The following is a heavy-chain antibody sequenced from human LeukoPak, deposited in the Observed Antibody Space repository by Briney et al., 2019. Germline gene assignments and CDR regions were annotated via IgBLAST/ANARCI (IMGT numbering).Heavy chain of an antibody. D-gene: IGHD6-19*01. J-gene: IGHJ4*02. Sequence: GGSLRLSCAASGFSFSSYEMNWVRQAPGKGLEWVSYISSNSKDIFYADSMKGRFTISRDNAKNSLFLQMNSLRVEDTAVYYCESRSLAVAGTDFHDYWGQGTLVTVSS. CDR2: ISSNSKDI. CDR1: GFSFSSYE. CDR3: ESRSLAVAGTDFHDY. V-gene: IGHV3-48*03.